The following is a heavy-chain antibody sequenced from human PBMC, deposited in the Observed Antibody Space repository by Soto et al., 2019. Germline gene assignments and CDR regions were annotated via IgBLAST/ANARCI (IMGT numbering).Heavy chain of an antibody. Sequence: QVQLVQSGAEVKKPGASVKVSCKASGYTFTGYYMHWVRQAPGQGLEWMGWINPNSGGTNYAQKFQGWVTMTRDTSISTAYMELSRLRSDDTAVYYWARVLVSAAKYYFDYWGQGTLVTVSS. D-gene: IGHD6-13*01. CDR2: INPNSGGT. V-gene: IGHV1-2*04. CDR1: GYTFTGYY. J-gene: IGHJ4*02. CDR3: ARVLVSAAKYYFDY.